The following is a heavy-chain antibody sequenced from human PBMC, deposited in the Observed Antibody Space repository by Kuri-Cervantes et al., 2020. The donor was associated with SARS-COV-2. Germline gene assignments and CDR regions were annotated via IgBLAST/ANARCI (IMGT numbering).Heavy chain of an antibody. Sequence: GESLKISCAASGFTFSSYAMHWVRQAPGKGLEWVAVISYDGSNKYYADSVKGRFTISRDNSKNTLYLQMNSLRAEDTAVYYCGRTDAYSSSSPYYSYGMDVWGQGTTVTVSS. D-gene: IGHD6-6*01. V-gene: IGHV3-30-3*01. CDR1: GFTFSSYA. CDR3: GRTDAYSSSSPYYSYGMDV. CDR2: ISYDGSNK. J-gene: IGHJ6*02.